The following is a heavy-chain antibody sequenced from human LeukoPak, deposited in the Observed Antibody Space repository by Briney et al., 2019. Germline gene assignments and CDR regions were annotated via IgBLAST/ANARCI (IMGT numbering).Heavy chain of an antibody. CDR3: ARIPYSSSWPSDSN. J-gene: IGHJ4*02. V-gene: IGHV4-39*07. CDR1: GGSISSSSYY. D-gene: IGHD6-13*01. CDR2: IYYSGST. Sequence: PSETRSLTCTGSGGSISSSSYYWCWIRQPPGKGLEWIGSIYYSGSTYYNPSLKSRVTISVDTSKNQFSLKVSSVTAADTAVYYCARIPYSSSWPSDSNWGQGTLVTVSS.